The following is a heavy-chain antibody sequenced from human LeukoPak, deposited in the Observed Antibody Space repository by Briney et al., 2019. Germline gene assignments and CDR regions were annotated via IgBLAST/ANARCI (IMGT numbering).Heavy chain of an antibody. CDR2: IYYSGST. V-gene: IGHV4-39*07. Sequence: KPSETLSLTCTVSGGSISSTSYYWGWIRQPPGKGLEWIGSIYYSGSTYYNPSLKSRVTISVDTSKNQFSLKLSSVTAADTAVYYCARGSRGPFDYWGQGTLVTVSS. CDR3: ARGSRGPFDY. D-gene: IGHD3-10*01. CDR1: GGSISSTSYY. J-gene: IGHJ4*02.